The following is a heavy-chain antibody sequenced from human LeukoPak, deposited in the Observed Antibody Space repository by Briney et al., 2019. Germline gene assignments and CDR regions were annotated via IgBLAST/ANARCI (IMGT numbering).Heavy chain of an antibody. CDR3: ARHGLYQDYGY. V-gene: IGHV4-39*01. Sequence: SETLSLTCTVSGGSVSSSSSSWAWIRQPPGKGLDWIGNVYYSGSTHYNPSLKSRVTISLDMSKNQFSLRLTSVTAADTAMYYCARHGLYQDYGYWGQGTLVTVSS. D-gene: IGHD3-16*01. CDR2: VYYSGST. CDR1: GGSVSSSSSS. J-gene: IGHJ4*02.